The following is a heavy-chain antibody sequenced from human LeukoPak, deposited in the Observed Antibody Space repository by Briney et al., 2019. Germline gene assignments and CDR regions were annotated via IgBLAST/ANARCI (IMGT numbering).Heavy chain of an antibody. Sequence: PGGSLRLSCAASGFTFSNYEMNWVRQAPGKGLEWVSYISSSGSSINYADSVKGRFTTSRDNAENSLSLQMNSLRAEDTAVYYCARPGNNYDYWGQGTLVTVSS. J-gene: IGHJ4*02. V-gene: IGHV3-48*03. CDR1: GFTFSNYE. CDR3: ARPGNNYDY. D-gene: IGHD2/OR15-2a*01. CDR2: ISSSGSSI.